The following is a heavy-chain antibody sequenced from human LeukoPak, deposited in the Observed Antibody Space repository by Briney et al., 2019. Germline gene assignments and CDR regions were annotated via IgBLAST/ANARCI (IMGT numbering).Heavy chain of an antibody. CDR3: ARDSSTTNAFDI. CDR1: GGSFSGYY. CDR2: INHSGST. J-gene: IGHJ3*02. Sequence: SETLSLTCAVYGGSFSGYYWSWIRQPPGKGLEWIGEINHSGSTNYNPSLKSRVTISVDTSKNQFPLKLGSVTAADTAVFYCARDSSTTNAFDIWGQGTMVTVSS. D-gene: IGHD6-13*01. V-gene: IGHV4-34*01.